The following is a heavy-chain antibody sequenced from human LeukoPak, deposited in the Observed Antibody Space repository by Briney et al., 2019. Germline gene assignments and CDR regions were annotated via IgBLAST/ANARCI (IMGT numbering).Heavy chain of an antibody. CDR1: GYSFTSYW. CDR3: ARHNALGYCSSTSCLGMDV. CDR2: IYPGDSDT. Sequence: GESLKISCKGSGYSFTSYWIGWVRQMPGKGLEWMGIIYPGDSDTRCSPSFQGQVTISADKSISTAFLQWSSLKASDTAMYYCARHNALGYCSSTSCLGMDVWGQGTTVTVSS. V-gene: IGHV5-51*01. J-gene: IGHJ6*02. D-gene: IGHD2-2*01.